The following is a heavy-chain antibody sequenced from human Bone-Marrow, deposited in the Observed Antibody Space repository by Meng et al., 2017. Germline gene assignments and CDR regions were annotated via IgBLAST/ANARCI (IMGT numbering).Heavy chain of an antibody. D-gene: IGHD5-18*01. CDR1: GGTFSDYY. CDR2: INHSGGT. V-gene: IGHV4-34*01. CDR3: ARQGDTAMDWT. Sequence: QVQLQQWGAGLLKPSETLSLTCAVYGGTFSDYYWSWIRQPPGKGLEWIGEINHSGGTKYTPSLESRVTISIDTSKNQFSLKLSSVTAADTAIYYCARQGDTAMDWTWSQGTLVTVSS. J-gene: IGHJ1*01.